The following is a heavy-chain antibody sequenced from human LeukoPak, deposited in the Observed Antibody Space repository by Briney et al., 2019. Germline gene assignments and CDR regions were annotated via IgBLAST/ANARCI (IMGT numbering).Heavy chain of an antibody. CDR2: ISAYNGNT. CDR1: GYTFTSYG. D-gene: IGHD3-10*01. CDR3: ARVRGVRRFDP. Sequence: ASVKVSCKASGYTFTSYGISWVRQAPGQGLEWMGWISAYNGNTNYAQKLQGRVTMTTDTSTCTAYMELRSLRFDDTAVYYCARVRGVRRFDPWGQGTLVTVSS. V-gene: IGHV1-18*04. J-gene: IGHJ5*02.